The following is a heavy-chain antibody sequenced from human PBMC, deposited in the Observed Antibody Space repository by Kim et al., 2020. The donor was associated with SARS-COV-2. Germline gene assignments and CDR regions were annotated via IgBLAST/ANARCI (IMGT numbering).Heavy chain of an antibody. Sequence: QGRVTMTADESTSTAYMELSSLRSEDTAVYYCARVVTYYYDSSGYIFDYWGQGTLVTVSS. J-gene: IGHJ4*02. CDR3: ARVVTYYYDSSGYIFDY. V-gene: IGHV1-69*01. D-gene: IGHD3-22*01.